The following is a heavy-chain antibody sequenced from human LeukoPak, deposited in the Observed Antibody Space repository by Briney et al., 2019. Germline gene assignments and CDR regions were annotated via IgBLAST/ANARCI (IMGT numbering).Heavy chain of an antibody. CDR3: ERDCNWGFDY. CDR1: GFTFSHHG. Sequence: GGSLRLSCAASGFTFSHHGMHWVRQAPGKGLEWVAFIRNDGSNHSYADSGKGRFTISRANSKNNVYLQMNSLRVKDPSLYSCERDCNWGFDYWGQGTVVTVSS. J-gene: IGHJ4*02. D-gene: IGHD7-27*01. V-gene: IGHV3-30*02. CDR2: IRNDGSNH.